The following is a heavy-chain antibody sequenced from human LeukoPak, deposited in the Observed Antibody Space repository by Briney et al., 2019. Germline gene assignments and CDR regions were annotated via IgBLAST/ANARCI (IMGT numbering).Heavy chain of an antibody. CDR1: GFTFSSYE. J-gene: IGHJ3*02. CDR3: ARDSRAAYDSSGYYQGAFDI. CDR2: ISSSGSTI. V-gene: IGHV3-48*03. D-gene: IGHD3-22*01. Sequence: GGSLRLSCAASGFTFSSYEMNWVRQAPGKGLEWVSYISSSGSTIYYADSVKGRFTISRDNAKNSLYLQMNSLRAEDTAVYYCARDSRAAYDSSGYYQGAFDIWGQGTMVTVSS.